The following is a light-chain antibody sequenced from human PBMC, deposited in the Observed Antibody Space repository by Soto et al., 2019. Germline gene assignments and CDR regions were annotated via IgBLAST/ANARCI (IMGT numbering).Light chain of an antibody. CDR3: QVWDSSSDHRAV. J-gene: IGLJ7*01. Sequence: SSELTQPPSVSVAPGKTARITCGGNNIGSKSVHWYQQKPGQAPVLVIYYDSDRPSGIPERFSGSNSGNTATLTISRVEAGDEADYYCQVWDSSSDHRAVFGGGTQLTVL. V-gene: IGLV3-21*04. CDR1: NIGSKS. CDR2: YDS.